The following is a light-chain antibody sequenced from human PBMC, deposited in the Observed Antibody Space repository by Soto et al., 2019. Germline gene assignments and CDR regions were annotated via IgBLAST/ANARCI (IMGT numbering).Light chain of an antibody. J-gene: IGLJ3*02. CDR3: CSYAGRYTTV. CDR2: EVS. V-gene: IGLV2-11*01. CDR1: SDYNS. Sequence: QSALTQPASVSGSPGQSITISCTGTSDYNSVSWYQHHPGKAPKLMIYEVSNRPSGVPDRFSGSKSGNTASLTISGLQADDEADCYCCSYAGRYTTVFGGGTKVTVL.